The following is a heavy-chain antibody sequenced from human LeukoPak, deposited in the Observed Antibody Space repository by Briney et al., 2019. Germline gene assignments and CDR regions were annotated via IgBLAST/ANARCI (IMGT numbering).Heavy chain of an antibody. Sequence: GGSLRLSCAASGFTFSSYAMNWVRQAPGKGLEWVSSISISSSCIYYADSVNGRFTISRDKAKNSLYLQMTSLRAEDTAVHYCARHSVVVPAAMMDCFVTWGHGNLVTVSS. CDR3: ARHSVVVPAAMMDCFVT. CDR1: GFTFSSYA. D-gene: IGHD2-2*01. CDR2: ISISSSCI. J-gene: IGHJ5*01. V-gene: IGHV3-21*01.